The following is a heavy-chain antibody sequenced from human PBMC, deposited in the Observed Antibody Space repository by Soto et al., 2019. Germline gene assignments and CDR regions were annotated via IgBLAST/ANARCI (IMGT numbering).Heavy chain of an antibody. Sequence: GGSLRLSCGGSGFTFIDYYMTWIRQAPGKGLEWVSYINTLSSAIYYADSVKGRFTISRDNAKNSLYLQMNSLRAEDTAVYYCARRLQWQLRPLDSWGRGTLVTVSS. CDR2: INTLSSAI. J-gene: IGHJ4*02. CDR1: GFTFIDYY. D-gene: IGHD6-19*01. V-gene: IGHV3-11*01. CDR3: ARRLQWQLRPLDS.